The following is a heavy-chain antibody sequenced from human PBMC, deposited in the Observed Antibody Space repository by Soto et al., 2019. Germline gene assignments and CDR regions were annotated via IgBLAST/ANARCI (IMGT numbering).Heavy chain of an antibody. CDR2: IYYSGST. CDR1: GGSISSSSYY. D-gene: IGHD6-19*01. CDR3: AGAVAGTRAFDI. V-gene: IGHV4-39*07. J-gene: IGHJ3*02. Sequence: SETLSLTCTVSGGSISSSSYYWGWIRQPPGKGLEWIGSIYYSGSTYYNPSLKSRVTISVDTSKNQFSLKLSSVTAADTAVYYCAGAVAGTRAFDIWGQGTMVTVSS.